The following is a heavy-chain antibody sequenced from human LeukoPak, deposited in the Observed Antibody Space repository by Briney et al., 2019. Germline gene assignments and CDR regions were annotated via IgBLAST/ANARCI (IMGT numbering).Heavy chain of an antibody. CDR2: IYYSGST. D-gene: IGHD6-13*01. CDR3: ARAGYSSSWYSSFYYGMDV. Sequence: NPSETLSLTCTVSGGSISSYYWSWIRQPPGKGLEWIGYIYYSGSTNYNPSLKSRVTISVDTSKNQFSLKLSSVTAADTAMYYCARAGYSSSWYSSFYYGMDVWGQGTTVTVSS. J-gene: IGHJ6*02. CDR1: GGSISSYY. V-gene: IGHV4-59*01.